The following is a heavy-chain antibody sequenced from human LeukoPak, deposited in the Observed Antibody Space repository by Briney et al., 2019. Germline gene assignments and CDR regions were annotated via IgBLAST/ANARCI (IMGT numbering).Heavy chain of an antibody. CDR2: IYYSGTT. Sequence: SETLSLTCSVSGGSISSSSYYWGWIRQPPGKGLEWIGSIYYSGTTYYNPSLKSRVTISMDTSKNQFSLKLSSVTAADTAVYYCARESSSSWYLGFDPWGQGTLVTVSS. D-gene: IGHD6-13*01. CDR1: GGSISSSSYY. V-gene: IGHV4-39*07. J-gene: IGHJ5*02. CDR3: ARESSSSWYLGFDP.